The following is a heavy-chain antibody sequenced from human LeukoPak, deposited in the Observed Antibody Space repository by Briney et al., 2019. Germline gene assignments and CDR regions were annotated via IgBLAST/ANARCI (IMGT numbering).Heavy chain of an antibody. J-gene: IGHJ4*02. CDR3: ARGYSYGHVFDY. D-gene: IGHD5-18*01. CDR2: IYYSGST. V-gene: IGHV4-59*01. CDR1: GGSISSYY. Sequence: SETLSLTCTVSGGSISSYYWSWIRQPPGKGLEWIGYIYYSGSTNYNPPLKSRVTISVDTSKNQFSLKLSSVTAADTAVYYCARGYSYGHVFDYWGQGTLVTVSS.